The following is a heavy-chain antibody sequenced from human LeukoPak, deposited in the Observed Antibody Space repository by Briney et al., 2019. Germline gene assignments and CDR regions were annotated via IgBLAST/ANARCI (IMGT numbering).Heavy chain of an antibody. Sequence: PSETLSLTCTVSGGSISSYYWSWIRQPPGKGLEWIGYIYYSGSTNYYPSLKSRVTISVDTSKNQFSLKLSSVTAADTAVYYCARAGGLVVAGTFDPWGQGTLVTVSS. D-gene: IGHD6-19*01. V-gene: IGHV4-59*01. J-gene: IGHJ5*02. CDR3: ARAGGLVVAGTFDP. CDR1: GGSISSYY. CDR2: IYYSGST.